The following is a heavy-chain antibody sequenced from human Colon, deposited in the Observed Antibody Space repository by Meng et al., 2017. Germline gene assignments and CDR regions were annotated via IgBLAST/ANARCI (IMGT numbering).Heavy chain of an antibody. V-gene: IGHV3-21*01. D-gene: IGHD6-13*01. CDR1: GFGFSDFS. J-gene: IGHJ4*02. CDR2: ISSSGNII. Sequence: VQLVDSGGGVVQPARSLRLSCVAAGFGFSDFSMTWVRQAPGKGLEWVSSISSSGNIIHYADSVRGRLIISRDNAKESVHLQMNDLRVEDTAMYYCTRSRPTSRACWGQGTLVTVSS. CDR3: TRSRPTSRAC.